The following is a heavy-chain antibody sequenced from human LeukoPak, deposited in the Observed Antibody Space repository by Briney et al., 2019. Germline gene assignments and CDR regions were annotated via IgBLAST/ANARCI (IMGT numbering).Heavy chain of an antibody. D-gene: IGHD2-2*01. Sequence: ASVKVSFKSSGYTFTGCFLYWVRQAPGQGLEWMGWINPNSGGTNYAQKFQGRVAMTRDTSISTASLELSSLRSDDTAVYYCARGEDVVVVPAGLPGPPDNYAMDVWGQGTTVTVSS. V-gene: IGHV1-2*02. J-gene: IGHJ6*02. CDR2: INPNSGGT. CDR1: GYTFTGCF. CDR3: ARGEDVVVVPAGLPGPPDNYAMDV.